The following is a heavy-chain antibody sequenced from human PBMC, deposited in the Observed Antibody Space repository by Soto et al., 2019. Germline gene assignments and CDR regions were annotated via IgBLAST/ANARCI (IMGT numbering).Heavy chain of an antibody. V-gene: IGHV3-33*01. Sequence: QVQLVESGGGVVQPERSLRLSCAASGFTFSRQAMHWVRQAPGRGLEWVAVIWYHGVDKYYADSVKGRFTISRDNSKNTVYLQMNGLGGEDTAVYYCATGFLGLCTGGNCPLDSWGQGRLVTVSS. CDR2: IWYHGVDK. CDR1: GFTFSRQA. D-gene: IGHD2-15*01. J-gene: IGHJ4*02. CDR3: ATGFLGLCTGGNCPLDS.